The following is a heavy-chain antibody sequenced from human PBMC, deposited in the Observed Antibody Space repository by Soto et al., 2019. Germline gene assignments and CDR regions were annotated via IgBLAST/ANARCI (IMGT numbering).Heavy chain of an antibody. D-gene: IGHD2-15*01. V-gene: IGHV3-23*01. Sequence: PGGSLRLSCAASGFTFSSYAMSLVRQAPGKGLEWVSAISGSGGSTYYADSVKGRFTISRDNSKNTLYLQMNSLRAEDTAVYYCAKDMTPLGYCSGGSCPGDAFDIWGQGTMVTVSS. J-gene: IGHJ3*02. CDR1: GFTFSSYA. CDR2: ISGSGGST. CDR3: AKDMTPLGYCSGGSCPGDAFDI.